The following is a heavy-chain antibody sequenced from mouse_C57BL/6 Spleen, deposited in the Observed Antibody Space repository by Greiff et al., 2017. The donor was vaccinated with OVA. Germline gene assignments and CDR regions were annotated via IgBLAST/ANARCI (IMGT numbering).Heavy chain of an antibody. Sequence: VKLQQPGAELVKPGASVKLSCKASGYTFTSYWMQWVNQRPGQGLEWIGEIDPSDSYTNYNQKFKGKATLTADTSSSTAYLQLSSLTSEDSAVDYCARRGGSSYDYFDDWGKGTTLTVSS. D-gene: IGHD1-1*01. V-gene: IGHV1-50*01. CDR2: IDPSDSYT. CDR1: GYTFTSYW. J-gene: IGHJ2*01. CDR3: ARRGGSSYDYFDD.